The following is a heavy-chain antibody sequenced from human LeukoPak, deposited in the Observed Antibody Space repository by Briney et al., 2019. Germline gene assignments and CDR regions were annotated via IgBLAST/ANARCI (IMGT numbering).Heavy chain of an antibody. CDR3: ARHKGDILTALNI. J-gene: IGHJ3*02. CDR1: DGSISSSSYY. Sequence: SETLSLTCTVSDGSISSSSYYWGGIRQPPGKGLEGIGSIYYSGSTYYNPSLKSRVTISVDKSKNQFSLKLSSVTAADTAVYYCARHKGDILTALNIWGQGTMVTVSS. CDR2: IYYSGST. V-gene: IGHV4-39*01. D-gene: IGHD3-9*01.